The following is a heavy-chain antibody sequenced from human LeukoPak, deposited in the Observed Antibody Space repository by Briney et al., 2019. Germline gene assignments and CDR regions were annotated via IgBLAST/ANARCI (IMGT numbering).Heavy chain of an antibody. Sequence: ASVKVSCKTSEYTFTTCAVHWVRQAPGQRLEWMGWIHSDSGNTKYSQKLQGRVTIARDTSASTIYMGLSSLRFEDTAVYFCTIGLAGDWDAFDIWGLGTMVTVSS. CDR3: TIGLAGDWDAFDI. D-gene: IGHD6-19*01. CDR2: IHSDSGNT. CDR1: EYTFTTCA. J-gene: IGHJ3*02. V-gene: IGHV1-3*01.